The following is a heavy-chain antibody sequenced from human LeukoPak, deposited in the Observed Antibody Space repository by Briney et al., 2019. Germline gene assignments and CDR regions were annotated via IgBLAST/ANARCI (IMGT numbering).Heavy chain of an antibody. CDR3: ARGEEYSAFDY. CDR2: INPDSGGT. CDR1: GYSFTGYY. V-gene: IGHV1-2*02. D-gene: IGHD6-6*01. J-gene: IGHJ4*02. Sequence: ASVKVSCKTSGYSFTGYYMHWVRQAPGQGLEWMGWINPDSGGTNYLQKFQGRVTMTRDTSISTAYMELSRLRSDDTAVYYRARGEEYSAFDYWGQGTLVTVSS.